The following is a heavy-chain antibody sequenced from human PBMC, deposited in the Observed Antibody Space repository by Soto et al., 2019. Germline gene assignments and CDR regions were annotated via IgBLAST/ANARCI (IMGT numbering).Heavy chain of an antibody. V-gene: IGHV3-9*01. Sequence: GGSLRLSCVASGFTFDDYAMHWVRQVPGKGLEWVSGISWNSGGIGYADSVKGRFTISRDNAKNSLYLQMDSLRAEDTALYYCAKDLRDPWFGELFYYGMDVWGQGTTVTVSS. CDR3: AKDLRDPWFGELFYYGMDV. J-gene: IGHJ6*02. D-gene: IGHD3-10*01. CDR1: GFTFDDYA. CDR2: ISWNSGGI.